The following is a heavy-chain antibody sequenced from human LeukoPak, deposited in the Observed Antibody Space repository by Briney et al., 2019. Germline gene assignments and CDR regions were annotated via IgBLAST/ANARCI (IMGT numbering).Heavy chain of an antibody. D-gene: IGHD3-22*01. V-gene: IGHV4-59*12. CDR3: ARLKPMIVLAYGFRPREGTTYCFDY. J-gene: IGHJ4*02. CDR1: GGSISSYY. Sequence: SETLSLTCTVSGGSISSYYWNWIRQPPGKGLEWIGYIYYSGTTNYNPSLKSRVSMSVDTSRNQFSLNLSSVTAADTAFYYCARLKPMIVLAYGFRPREGTTYCFDYWGQGTLVTVSS. CDR2: IYYSGTT.